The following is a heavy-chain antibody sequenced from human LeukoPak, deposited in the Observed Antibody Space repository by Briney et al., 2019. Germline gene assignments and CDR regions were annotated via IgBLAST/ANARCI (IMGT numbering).Heavy chain of an antibody. CDR1: GFTFSSYS. CDR3: ARDVGYCSSTSCYYDDY. CDR2: ISSSSSYI. D-gene: IGHD2-2*01. J-gene: IGHJ4*02. V-gene: IGHV3-21*01. Sequence: GGSLRLSCAASGFTFSSYSMNWVRQAPGKGLEWVSSISSSSSYIYYADSVKGRFTISRDNAKNSLYLQMNSLRAEDTAVCYCARDVGYCSSTSCYYDDYWGQGTLVTVSS.